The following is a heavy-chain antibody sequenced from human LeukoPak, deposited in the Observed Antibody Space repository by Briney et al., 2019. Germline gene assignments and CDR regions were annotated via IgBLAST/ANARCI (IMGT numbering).Heavy chain of an antibody. CDR3: AKDIGSGSYYYYFDY. V-gene: IGHV3-48*03. Sequence: GGSLRLSCAASGFSFSSYEMNWVRQAPGKGLEWVSYISSSGHTIYYADSVKGRFTISRDNSKNTLYLQMNSLRAEDTAVYYCAKDIGSGSYYYYFDYWGQGTLVTVSS. J-gene: IGHJ4*02. CDR1: GFSFSSYE. D-gene: IGHD3-10*01. CDR2: ISSSGHTI.